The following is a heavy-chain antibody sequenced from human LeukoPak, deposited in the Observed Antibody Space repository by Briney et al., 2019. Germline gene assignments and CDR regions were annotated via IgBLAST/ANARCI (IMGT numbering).Heavy chain of an antibody. Sequence: ASVKVSCKASGYTFTGYYMHWVRQAPGQGHERMGLTNPNHGGTNYAQKFQGRVTMTRDTSISTAYMELSRLRSDDTAVYYCARDHGYYDILTGYYPTYYFDYWGQGTLVTVSS. CDR2: TNPNHGGT. V-gene: IGHV1-2*02. CDR1: GYTFTGYY. D-gene: IGHD3-9*01. CDR3: ARDHGYYDILTGYYPTYYFDY. J-gene: IGHJ4*02.